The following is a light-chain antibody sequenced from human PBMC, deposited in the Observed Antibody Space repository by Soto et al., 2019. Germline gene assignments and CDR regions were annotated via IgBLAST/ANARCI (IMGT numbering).Light chain of an antibody. CDR2: GAS. V-gene: IGKV1-17*02. CDR3: LQFNSYPIT. CDR1: QGIRID. J-gene: IGKJ5*01. Sequence: DIQMTQSPSSLSASVGDRVTITCRASQGIRIDLGWFQQRPGKAPKRLIYGASSLQSGVPSRFSGSGYGTEFTLTISNLQPEDFATYYCLQFNSYPITFGQGTRLEIK.